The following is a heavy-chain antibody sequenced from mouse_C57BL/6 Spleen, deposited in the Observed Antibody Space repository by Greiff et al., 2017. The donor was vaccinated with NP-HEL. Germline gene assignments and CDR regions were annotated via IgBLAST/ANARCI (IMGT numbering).Heavy chain of an antibody. CDR2: ILPGSGST. V-gene: IGHV1-9*01. D-gene: IGHD2-4*01. CDR3: ARNYDYAWFAY. Sequence: QVQLRQSGAELMKPGASVKLSCKASGYTFTGYWIAWVKQRPGQGLAWIGEILPGSGSTNYNEKFKGKATFTADTSSNPAYMQLSSLTTEDAAFSYCARNYDYAWFAYWGQGTLVTVSA. J-gene: IGHJ3*01. CDR1: GYTFTGYW.